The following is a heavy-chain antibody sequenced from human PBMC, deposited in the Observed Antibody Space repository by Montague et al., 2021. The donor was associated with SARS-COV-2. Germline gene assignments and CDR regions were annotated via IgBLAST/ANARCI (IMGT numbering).Heavy chain of an antibody. CDR1: GFTVSSNH. V-gene: IGHV3-66*02. CDR3: ARGGSWFGELFTSYYYYYYMDV. D-gene: IGHD3-10*01. Sequence: SLRLSCAASGFTVSSNHMSWVRQAPGKGLEWVSVIYNGGSTYYADSVKGRFTISRDNSKNTLYLQMNSLRAEDTAVYYCARGGSWFGELFTSYYYYYYMDVWGKGTTVTVSS. CDR2: IYNGGST. J-gene: IGHJ6*03.